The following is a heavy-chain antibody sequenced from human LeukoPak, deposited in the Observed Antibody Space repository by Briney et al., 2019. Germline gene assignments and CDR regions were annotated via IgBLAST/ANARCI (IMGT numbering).Heavy chain of an antibody. CDR1: GFTFSSYE. CDR2: ISESSSSTT. CDR3: ARETFGYCNGGTCSYVDS. V-gene: IGHV3-48*03. D-gene: IGHD2-15*01. J-gene: IGHJ4*02. Sequence: GGSLRLSCAASGFTFSSYEMNWVRQAPGKGLEWVSYISESSSSTTYYADSVRGRFSISRDNAKNVLYLLMKSLRVEDTAVYYCARETFGYCNGGTCSYVDSWGLGTLVTVSS.